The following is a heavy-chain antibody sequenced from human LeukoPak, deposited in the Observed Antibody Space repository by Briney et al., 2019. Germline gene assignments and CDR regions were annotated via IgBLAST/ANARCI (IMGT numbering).Heavy chain of an antibody. CDR1: GFPVSNNY. CDR2: IYSGGTT. J-gene: IGHJ4*02. V-gene: IGHV3-53*01. CDR3: ARDPPGIAASVSGG. D-gene: IGHD6-13*01. Sequence: PGGSLRLSCKASGFPVSNNYMNWVRPAPGKGLEWVALIYSGGTTNYADSVKGRFTISRDNSKNTLYLQMTNVRVEDTAVYYCARDPPGIAASVSGGWGQGTLVTVSS.